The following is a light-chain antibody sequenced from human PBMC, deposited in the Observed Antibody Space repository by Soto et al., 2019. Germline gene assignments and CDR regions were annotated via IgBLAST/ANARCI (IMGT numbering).Light chain of an antibody. CDR1: ENVDIY. CDR2: DGS. CDR3: QQRRNWPPLT. Sequence: ETVLTQSPDTLSLSPGERATLSCRASENVDIYLAWYQQKPCQAPRLLIYDGSKRATGIPARFSGSGSGTDFTLTISSLEPEDFSVYYCQQRRNWPPLTFGGGTRVEIK. J-gene: IGKJ4*01. V-gene: IGKV3-11*01.